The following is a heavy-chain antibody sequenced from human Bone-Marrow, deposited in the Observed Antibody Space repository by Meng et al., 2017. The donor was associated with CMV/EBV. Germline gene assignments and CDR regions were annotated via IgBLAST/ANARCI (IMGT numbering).Heavy chain of an antibody. CDR3: ARDSGTDDAFDV. J-gene: IGHJ3*01. CDR2: ITIFGSHI. D-gene: IGHD1-1*01. CDR1: RFSFSDYS. V-gene: IGHV3-21*01. Sequence: GGSLRLSCVASRFSFSDYSMNWVRQAPGKGLEWVSSITIFGSHIYYADSVKGRFTISRDNAKKSLYLQMHSLRAEDTAVYYCARDSGTDDAFDVWGQGTMVTVSS.